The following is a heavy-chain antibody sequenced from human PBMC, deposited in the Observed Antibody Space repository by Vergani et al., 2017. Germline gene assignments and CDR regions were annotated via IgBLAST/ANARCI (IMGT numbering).Heavy chain of an antibody. J-gene: IGHJ4*02. V-gene: IGHV3-11*01. D-gene: IGHD3-16*01. CDR2: ISSSGSTI. CDR3: ARAAYDYVWGSYRPLPFDY. Sequence: QVQLVESGGGLVKPGGSLRLSCAASGFTFSDYYMSWIRQAPGKGLEWVSYISSSGSTIYYADSVKGRFTISRDNAKNPLYLQMNSLRAEDTAVYYCARAAYDYVWGSYRPLPFDYWGQGTLVTVSS. CDR1: GFTFSDYY.